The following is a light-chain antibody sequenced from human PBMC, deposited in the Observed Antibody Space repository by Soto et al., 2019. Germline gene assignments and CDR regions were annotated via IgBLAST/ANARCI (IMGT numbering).Light chain of an antibody. J-gene: IGKJ5*01. CDR3: QQFKSYPIA. CDR1: QSISSV. V-gene: IGKV1-39*01. CDR2: AAS. Sequence: DIQMTQSPSSLSASVGDRVTITCRASQSISSVLNWYQQKPGTAPKLLIYAASTLQNGVPSSFSGSGSGTEFTLTISSLQPEDFGTYYCQQFKSYPIAFGQGTRLEIK.